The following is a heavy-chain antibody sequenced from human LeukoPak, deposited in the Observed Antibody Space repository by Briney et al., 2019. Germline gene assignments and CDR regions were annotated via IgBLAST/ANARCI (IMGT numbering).Heavy chain of an antibody. CDR2: IRRSGTAI. CDR3: AKDRRACSSSSCYYRFDY. V-gene: IGHV3-48*03. J-gene: IGHJ4*02. Sequence: GGSLRLSCAASGFTFSSYEMNWVRQAPGKGLEWVSYIRRSGTAIYYADSVKGRFTISRDDAKNSLYLQMNSLRAEDTAVYYCAKDRRACSSSSCYYRFDYWGQGTLVTVSS. CDR1: GFTFSSYE. D-gene: IGHD2-2*01.